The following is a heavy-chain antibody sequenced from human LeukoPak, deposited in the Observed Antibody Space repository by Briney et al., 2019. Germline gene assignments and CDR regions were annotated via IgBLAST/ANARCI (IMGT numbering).Heavy chain of an antibody. CDR3: ARESRDGYSFDY. J-gene: IGHJ4*02. CDR2: ISSSSSYI. CDR1: GFTFSSYS. V-gene: IGHV3-21*01. Sequence: GGSLRLSCAASGFTFSSYSMNWVRQAPGKGLEWVSSISSSSSYIYYADSVKGRFTISRDNAKNSLYLQMNSLRAEDTAVYYCARESRDGYSFDYWGQGTLVTVSS. D-gene: IGHD5-24*01.